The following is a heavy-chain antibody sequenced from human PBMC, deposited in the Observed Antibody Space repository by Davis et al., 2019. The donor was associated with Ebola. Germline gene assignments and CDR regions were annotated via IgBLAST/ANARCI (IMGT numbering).Heavy chain of an antibody. D-gene: IGHD1-26*01. J-gene: IGHJ6*02. CDR2: INPSGGST. Sequence: ASVKVSCKASGYTFTSYYMHWVRQAPGQGLEWMGIINPSGGSTSYAQKFQGRVTMTRATSTSTVYMEPSSLRSEDTAVYYCARVRPPKTTTGGMDVWGQGTTVTVSS. V-gene: IGHV1-46*01. CDR3: ARVRPPKTTTGGMDV. CDR1: GYTFTSYY.